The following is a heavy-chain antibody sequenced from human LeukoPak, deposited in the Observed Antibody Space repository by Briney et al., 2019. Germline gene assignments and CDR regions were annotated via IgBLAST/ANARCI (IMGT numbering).Heavy chain of an antibody. J-gene: IGHJ4*02. D-gene: IGHD1-26*01. CDR2: ISSSSSYI. V-gene: IGHV3-21*01. CDR3: ARGLGGSNYFDY. Sequence: GGSLRLSCAASGFTFSSYSMNWVRQAPGKGLEWVSSISSSSSYIYYADPVKGRFTISRDNAKNSLYLQMNSLRAEDTAVYYCARGLGGSNYFDYWGQGTLVTVSS. CDR1: GFTFSSYS.